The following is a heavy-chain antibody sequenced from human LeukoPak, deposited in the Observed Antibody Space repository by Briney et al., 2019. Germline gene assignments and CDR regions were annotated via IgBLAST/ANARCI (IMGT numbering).Heavy chain of an antibody. Sequence: PSETLSLTCAVYGGSFSGCYWSWLRQPPGKGLEWIGEINHSGSTNYNPSLKSRVSISVDTSRNQFSLKLSSVTAADTAVYYCARGVPGRSIDFWGQGTLVTVSS. J-gene: IGHJ4*02. V-gene: IGHV4-34*01. CDR2: INHSGST. CDR3: ARGVPGRSIDF. D-gene: IGHD3-16*02. CDR1: GGSFSGCY.